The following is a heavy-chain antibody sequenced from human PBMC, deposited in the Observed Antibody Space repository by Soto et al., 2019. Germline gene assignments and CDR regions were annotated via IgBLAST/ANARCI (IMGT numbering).Heavy chain of an antibody. J-gene: IGHJ4*02. CDR2: ISWNSGSI. CDR3: AKDISEWLPGYYFDY. V-gene: IGHV3-9*01. CDR1: GFTFDDYA. Sequence: PGGSLRLSCAASGFTFDDYAMHWVRQAPGKGLEWVSGISWNSGSIGYADSVKGRFTISRDNAKNSLYLQMNSLRAEDTALYYCAKDISEWLPGYYFDYWGQGTLVTVSS. D-gene: IGHD5-12*01.